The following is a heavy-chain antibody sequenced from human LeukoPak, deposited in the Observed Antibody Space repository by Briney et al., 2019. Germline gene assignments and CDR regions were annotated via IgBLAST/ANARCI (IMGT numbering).Heavy chain of an antibody. Sequence: GGSLRLSCAASGFTFSSYAMNWVRQAPGKGLEWVAVITSDGSKKYYADFVKGRFTISRDDSKNTLYLQMTSLRAEDTAVHYCAREGSIRCYVWGGCCFQPTRYYMDVWGKGTTVAVSS. CDR2: ITSDGSKK. D-gene: IGHD3-16*01. CDR1: GFTFSSYA. V-gene: IGHV3-30*01. CDR3: AREGSIRCYVWGGCCFQPTRYYMDV. J-gene: IGHJ6*03.